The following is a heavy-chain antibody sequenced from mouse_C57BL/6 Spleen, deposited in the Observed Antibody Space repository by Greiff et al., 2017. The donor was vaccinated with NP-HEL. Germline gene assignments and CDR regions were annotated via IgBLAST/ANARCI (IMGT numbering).Heavy chain of an antibody. CDR2: IDPSDSYT. V-gene: IGHV1-59*01. J-gene: IGHJ2*01. D-gene: IGHD4-1*01. CDR3: ASELGRYFDY. Sequence: QVQLQHPGAELVRPGTSVKLSCKASGYTFTSYWMHWVKQRPGQGLEWIGVIDPSDSYTNYNQKFKGKATLTVDTSSSTAYMQLSSLTSEDSAVYYCASELGRYFDYWGQGTTLTVSS. CDR1: GYTFTSYW.